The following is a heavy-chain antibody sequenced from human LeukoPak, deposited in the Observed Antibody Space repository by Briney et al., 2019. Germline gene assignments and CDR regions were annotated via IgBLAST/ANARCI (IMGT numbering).Heavy chain of an antibody. CDR1: GGSFSGYY. V-gene: IGHV4-34*01. Sequence: PSETLSLTCAVYGGSFSGYYWSWIRQPPGKGLEWIGEINHSGSTNYNPSLKSRVTISVDTSKNQFSLKLSSVTAADTAVYYCARRRPMVRGVISWFDPWGQGTLVTVSS. D-gene: IGHD3-10*01. CDR3: ARRRPMVRGVISWFDP. CDR2: INHSGST. J-gene: IGHJ5*02.